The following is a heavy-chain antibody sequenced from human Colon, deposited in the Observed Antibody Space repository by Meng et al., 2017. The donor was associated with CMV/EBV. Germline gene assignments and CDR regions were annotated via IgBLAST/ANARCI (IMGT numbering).Heavy chain of an antibody. J-gene: IGHJ4*02. Sequence: GESLKISCAASRFTFSSYGMHWVRQAPGKGLEWVAFVHYDGSIKYYADSVKGRFSISRDNSNYTLFLQMHSLRVDDTAVYYCARDSFPYSTDKWGQGTLVTVSS. CDR3: ARDSFPYSTDK. CDR2: VHYDGSIK. CDR1: RFTFSSYG. V-gene: IGHV3-30*02. D-gene: IGHD2-15*01.